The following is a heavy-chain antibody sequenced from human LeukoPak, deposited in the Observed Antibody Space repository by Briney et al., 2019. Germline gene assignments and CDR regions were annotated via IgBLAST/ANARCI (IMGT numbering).Heavy chain of an antibody. D-gene: IGHD6-19*01. CDR3: ARFPPHSSGWHYFDY. Sequence: SETLSLTCTVSGGSISSYYWSWIRQPPGKGLEWIGYLYFTGNTKYNPSLKSRVTISVDTSKNQFSLKLTSVSAADTAVFYCARFPPHSSGWHYFDYWGQGTLVTVSS. CDR2: LYFTGNT. J-gene: IGHJ4*02. CDR1: GGSISSYY. V-gene: IGHV4-59*08.